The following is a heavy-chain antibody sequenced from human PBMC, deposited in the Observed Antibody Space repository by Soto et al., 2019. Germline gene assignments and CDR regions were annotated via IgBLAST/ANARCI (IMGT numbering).Heavy chain of an antibody. V-gene: IGHV4-61*01. Sequence: KTSETLSLTCTGSGGSVSSGSFYWSWIRQPPGKGLEWIAYIYYSGSTNYNPSLKSRVTISVDTSKNQFSLKLSSLTAADTAVYYCARVNYYDSGGVYWFDPWGQGTLVTVSS. CDR3: ARVNYYDSGGVYWFDP. D-gene: IGHD3-22*01. CDR1: GGSVSSGSFY. J-gene: IGHJ5*02. CDR2: IYYSGST.